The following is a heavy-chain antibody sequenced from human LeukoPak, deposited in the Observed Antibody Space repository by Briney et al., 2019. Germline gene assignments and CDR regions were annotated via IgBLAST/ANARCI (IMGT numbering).Heavy chain of an antibody. CDR2: IKQDGSEK. CDR3: ARDRPPRGGYSSPYYFFYMDV. J-gene: IGHJ6*03. CDR1: GFTFSSYW. Sequence: PGGSLRLSCEASGFTFSSYWMSWIRQAPGKGLEWVAKIKQDGSEKYYVDSVKGRFTISRDNAKNSLYLQMNSLRAEDTAVYYCARDRPPRGGYSSPYYFFYMDVWGKGTTVAVSS. D-gene: IGHD5-24*01. V-gene: IGHV3-7*01.